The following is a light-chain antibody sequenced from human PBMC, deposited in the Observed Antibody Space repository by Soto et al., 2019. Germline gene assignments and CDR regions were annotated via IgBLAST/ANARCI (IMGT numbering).Light chain of an antibody. CDR2: AAS. Sequence: LQMPQSPSSLSASVGDRVTITCRACQDTSGHLAWYQQKPGKVPNLLIYAASTLQSGVPSRFSAGGSGTDFTLTISSLQPEDVATYYGQKYNTTPRTFGQGTMV. J-gene: IGKJ1*01. V-gene: IGKV1-27*01. CDR1: QDTSGH. CDR3: QKYNTTPRT.